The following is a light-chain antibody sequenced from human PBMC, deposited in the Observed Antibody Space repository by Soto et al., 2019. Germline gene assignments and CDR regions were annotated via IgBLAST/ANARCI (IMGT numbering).Light chain of an antibody. CDR2: KAS. CDR1: QSISSW. Sequence: DFQMTQSPSTLSASVGDRVTITCRASQSISSWLAWYQQKPGKAPKLLIYKASSLESGVPSRFSGSGSGTEFTLTISSLQPDDFATYYCQQYNSYSGTFGQGTKLEIK. V-gene: IGKV1-5*03. CDR3: QQYNSYSGT. J-gene: IGKJ2*01.